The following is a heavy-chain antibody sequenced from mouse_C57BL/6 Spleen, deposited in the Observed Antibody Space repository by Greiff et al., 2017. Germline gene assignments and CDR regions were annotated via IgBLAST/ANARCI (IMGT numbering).Heavy chain of an antibody. V-gene: IGHV5-6*01. CDR2: ISSGGSYT. J-gene: IGHJ2*01. Sequence: EVQLVESGGDLVKPGGSLKLSCAASGFTFSSYGMSWVRQTPDKRLEWVATISSGGSYTYYPDSVKGRFTISRDNAKNTLYLQMSSLKSEDTAMYYCARHEITTGYFDYWGQGTTLTVSS. D-gene: IGHD1-1*01. CDR3: ARHEITTGYFDY. CDR1: GFTFSSYG.